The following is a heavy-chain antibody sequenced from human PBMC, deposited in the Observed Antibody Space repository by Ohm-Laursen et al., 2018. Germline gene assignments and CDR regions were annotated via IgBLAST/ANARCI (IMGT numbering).Heavy chain of an antibody. D-gene: IGHD5-18*01. V-gene: IGHV4-38-2*01. CDR3: ASTALPGRIDY. Sequence: GTLSLTCAVSGYSISSGYYWGWIRQPPGKGLEWIGSIYHSGSTYYNPSLKSRVTISVDTSKNQFSLKLSSVTAADTAVYYCASTALPGRIDYWGQGTLVTVSS. J-gene: IGHJ4*02. CDR2: IYHSGST. CDR1: GYSISSGYY.